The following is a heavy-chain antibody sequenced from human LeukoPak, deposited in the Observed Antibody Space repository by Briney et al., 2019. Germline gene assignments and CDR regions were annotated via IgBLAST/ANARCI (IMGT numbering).Heavy chain of an antibody. D-gene: IGHD4-17*01. CDR3: TRDYGVLFDY. CDR1: GFTFSSYW. J-gene: IGHJ4*02. V-gene: IGHV3-73*01. Sequence: GGSLRLSCAASGFTFSSYWMTWVRQASGKGLEWVGRIRSKANSYATSSAASVKGRFTISRDDSKNTAYLQMSSLKTEDTAVYYCTRDYGVLFDYWGQGTLVTVSS. CDR2: IRSKANSYAT.